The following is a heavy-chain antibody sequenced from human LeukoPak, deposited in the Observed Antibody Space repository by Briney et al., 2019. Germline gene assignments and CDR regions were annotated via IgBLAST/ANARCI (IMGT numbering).Heavy chain of an antibody. Sequence: SETLSLTCTVSGGSISSSSYYWGWIRQPPGKGLEWIGSIYYSGTTYYNPSLKSRVTILLDTSKNQFSLKLSSVTAADTAVYYCARESGSYLALDYWGQGTLVSVSS. V-gene: IGHV4-39*07. CDR1: GGSISSSSYY. CDR3: ARESGSYLALDY. D-gene: IGHD1-26*01. CDR2: IYYSGTT. J-gene: IGHJ4*02.